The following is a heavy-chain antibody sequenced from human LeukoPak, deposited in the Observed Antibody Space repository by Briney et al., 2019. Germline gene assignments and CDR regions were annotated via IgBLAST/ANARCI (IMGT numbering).Heavy chain of an antibody. CDR3: VRASKGWFDP. CDR1: GGSFSGYY. Sequence: SETLSLTCAVYGGSFSGYYWSWIRQPPGKGLEWIGSIYHSGSTYSNPSLKSRVTISVDTSKNQFSLKLSSVTAADTAVYYCVRASKGWFDPWGQGTLVTVSS. J-gene: IGHJ5*02. V-gene: IGHV4-34*01. CDR2: IYHSGST.